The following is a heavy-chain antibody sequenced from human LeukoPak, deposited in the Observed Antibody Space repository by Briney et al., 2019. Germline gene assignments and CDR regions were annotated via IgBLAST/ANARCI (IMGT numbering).Heavy chain of an antibody. CDR1: GFTFSSYA. J-gene: IGHJ4*02. CDR3: ARSSSGFLDFDY. V-gene: IGHV3-23*01. CDR2: ISGGGGST. Sequence: RPGGSLRLSCAASGFTFSSYAMSWVRQAPGKGLEWVSAISGGGGSTYYADSVKGRFTISRDNSQNTLYLQMNSLRAEDTAEYYCARSSSGFLDFDYWGQGTLVTVSS. D-gene: IGHD6-19*01.